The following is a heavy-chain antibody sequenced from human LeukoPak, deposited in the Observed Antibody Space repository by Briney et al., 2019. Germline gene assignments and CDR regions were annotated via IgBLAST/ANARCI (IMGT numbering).Heavy chain of an antibody. J-gene: IGHJ4*02. CDR3: ARHLYSQDYDY. D-gene: IGHD5-18*01. Sequence: SETLSLTCTVSGGSISSYYWSWIRQPPGKGLEWIGYIYYSGSTNYNPSLKSRVTISVDTSKNQFSLKLSSVTAADTAVYYCARHLYSQDYDYWGQGTLVTVSS. V-gene: IGHV4-59*08. CDR1: GGSISSYY. CDR2: IYYSGST.